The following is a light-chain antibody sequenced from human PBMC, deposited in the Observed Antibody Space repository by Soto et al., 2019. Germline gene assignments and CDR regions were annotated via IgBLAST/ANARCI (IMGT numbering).Light chain of an antibody. J-gene: IGLJ3*02. Sequence: QSALTQPASVSGSPGQSITISCTGTSTDVGGYNLVSWYQQNPGKAPKLMIYDVTKRPSGVSHRFSGSKSGNTASLTISGLQAEDEADYYCCSFAGSSTWVFGGGTQLTVL. CDR1: STDVGGYNL. CDR3: CSFAGSSTWV. CDR2: DVT. V-gene: IGLV2-23*02.